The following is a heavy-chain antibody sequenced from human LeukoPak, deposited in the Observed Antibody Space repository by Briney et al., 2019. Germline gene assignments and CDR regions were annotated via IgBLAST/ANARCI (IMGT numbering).Heavy chain of an antibody. CDR1: GFTFSSYA. D-gene: IGHD3-9*01. Sequence: GRSLRLSCAASGFTFSSYAMHWVRQAPGKGLEWVAVISYDGSNKYYADSVKGRFTISRDNSKNTLYLQMNSRRAEDTAVYSWARAYHYNILTGYFDRLAFDYWGQGTLVTVSS. CDR3: ARAYHYNILTGYFDRLAFDY. J-gene: IGHJ4*02. V-gene: IGHV3-30*04. CDR2: ISYDGSNK.